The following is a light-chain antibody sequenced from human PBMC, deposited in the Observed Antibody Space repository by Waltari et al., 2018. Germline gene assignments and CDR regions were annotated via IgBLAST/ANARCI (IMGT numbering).Light chain of an antibody. Sequence: QSVLTQPPSVSAAPGQRVTISCSGSSSNIGRNYVSWYQQVPGTAPKLLIYQDKSRPSGVSDRFSGSKAGTSASLAITGLRTGDEADFYCSAWDSSLSAVLFGGGTRLTVL. CDR1: SSNIGRNY. J-gene: IGLJ2*01. CDR3: SAWDSSLSAVL. CDR2: QDK. V-gene: IGLV1-51*02.